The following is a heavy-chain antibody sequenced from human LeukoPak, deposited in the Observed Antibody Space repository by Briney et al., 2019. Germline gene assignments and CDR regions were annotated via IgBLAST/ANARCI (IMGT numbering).Heavy chain of an antibody. Sequence: GGSLRLSCAASGFTFSSYGMHWVRQAPGKGLEWVAVISYDGSNKYYADSVKGRFTISRDNSKNTLYLQMNSLRAEDTAVYYCAKVFSDYYDSSGIALRYWGQGTLVTVSS. V-gene: IGHV3-30*18. CDR1: GFTFSSYG. CDR3: AKVFSDYYDSSGIALRY. J-gene: IGHJ4*02. D-gene: IGHD3-22*01. CDR2: ISYDGSNK.